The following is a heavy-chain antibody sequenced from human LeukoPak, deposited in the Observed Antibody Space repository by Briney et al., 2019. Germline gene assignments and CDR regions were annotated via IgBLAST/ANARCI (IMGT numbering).Heavy chain of an antibody. Sequence: GGSLRLSCAASGFTVSSNYMSWVRQAPGKELEWVSVSYSGGSTYYADSVTRRFTISRDNSKNTLYLQMNSLRAEDTAVYYCAREGAAHNAFDIWGQGTMVTVSS. CDR3: AREGAAHNAFDI. J-gene: IGHJ3*02. V-gene: IGHV3-66*01. CDR2: SYSGGST. D-gene: IGHD6-6*01. CDR1: GFTVSSNY.